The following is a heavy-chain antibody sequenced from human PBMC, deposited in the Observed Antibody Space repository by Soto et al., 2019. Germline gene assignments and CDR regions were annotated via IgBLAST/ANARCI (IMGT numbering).Heavy chain of an antibody. CDR1: GFTFDDYG. CDR2: ISWNSGSM. D-gene: IGHD2-15*01. Sequence: VQLVESGGALVQPGRSLRLSCAVSGFTFDDYGMHWVRQAPGKGLEWVSGISWNSGSMGYADSVKGRFTISRDNSKNSLYLQMNSLRPEDMALYHCAKARIPGIEDYMDVWGKGTTVTVSS. CDR3: AKARIPGIEDYMDV. V-gene: IGHV3-9*03. J-gene: IGHJ6*03.